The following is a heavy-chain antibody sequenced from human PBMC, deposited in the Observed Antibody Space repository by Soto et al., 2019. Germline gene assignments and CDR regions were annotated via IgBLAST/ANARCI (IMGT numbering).Heavy chain of an antibody. V-gene: IGHV4-59*11. Sequence: PSETLSLTCIVSGVSIVSHFWSWSRQAPGKGPELVGYIYHTVNTNYNPALKSRVTISMDTSKNQLSLQLSSVTAADTAVYYCARLQYTVVTALDIWGQGTMVTVSS. CDR1: GVSIVSHF. J-gene: IGHJ3*02. CDR3: ARLQYTVVTALDI. D-gene: IGHD2-15*01. CDR2: IYHTVNT.